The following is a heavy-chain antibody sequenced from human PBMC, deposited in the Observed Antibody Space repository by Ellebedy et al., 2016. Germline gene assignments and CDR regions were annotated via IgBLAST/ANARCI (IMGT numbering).Heavy chain of an antibody. V-gene: IGHV5-51*01. CDR1: GYSFTTYW. D-gene: IGHD5-18*01. J-gene: IGHJ4*02. Sequence: GGSLRLSCKGSGYSFTTYWIGWVRQMPAKGLELMGIIYPGDSDTRYSPSFQGQVTISADKSISTAYLQWSSLKASDTAMYYCARHMNTAMTNDYWGQGTLVTVSS. CDR2: IYPGDSDT. CDR3: ARHMNTAMTNDY.